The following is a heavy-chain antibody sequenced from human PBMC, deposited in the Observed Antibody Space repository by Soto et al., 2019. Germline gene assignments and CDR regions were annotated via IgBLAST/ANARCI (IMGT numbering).Heavy chain of an antibody. J-gene: IGHJ6*02. V-gene: IGHV3-53*01. Sequence: VGSLRLSCAASGFTVSTNYRTRVRQTPGKGLEWVSIIYSNGNTYYADSVKGRFTISRDNSKNTLYLQMNSLRVDDTAVYYCVVEDLGMEVWGQGTTVTVSS. CDR3: VVEDLGMEV. D-gene: IGHD2-15*01. CDR2: IYSNGNT. CDR1: GFTVSTNY.